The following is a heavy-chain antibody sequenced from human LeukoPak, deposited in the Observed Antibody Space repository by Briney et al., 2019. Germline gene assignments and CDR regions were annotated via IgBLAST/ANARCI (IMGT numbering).Heavy chain of an antibody. CDR3: ARDQSDYYDSSGYDY. CDR2: IWYDGSNK. CDR1: GFTFSSYG. J-gene: IGHJ4*02. Sequence: GRSQRLSCAASGFTFSSYGMHWVRQAPGKGLEWVAVIWYDGSNKYYADSVKGRFTISRDNSKKTLYLQMNSLRAEDTAVYYCARDQSDYYDSSGYDYWGQGTLVTVSS. D-gene: IGHD3-22*01. V-gene: IGHV3-33*01.